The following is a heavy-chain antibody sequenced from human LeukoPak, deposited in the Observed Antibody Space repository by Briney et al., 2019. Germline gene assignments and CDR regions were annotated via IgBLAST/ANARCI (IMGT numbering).Heavy chain of an antibody. CDR1: GGSISSSSYY. J-gene: IGHJ5*02. Sequence: PSETLSLTCTVSGGSISSSSYYWGWIRQPPGKGLEWIGSIYYSGSTYYNPSLKSRVTISVDTSKNQFSLKLSSVTAADTAVYYCARLIRPVLRVYAGWFDPWGQGTLVTVSS. D-gene: IGHD2-8*01. CDR2: IYYSGST. V-gene: IGHV4-39*01. CDR3: ARLIRPVLRVYAGWFDP.